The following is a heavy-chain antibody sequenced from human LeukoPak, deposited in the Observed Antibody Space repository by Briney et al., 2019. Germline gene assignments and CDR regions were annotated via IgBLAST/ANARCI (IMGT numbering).Heavy chain of an antibody. V-gene: IGHV4-34*01. Sequence: SETLSLTCAVYGGSFSGYYWNWIRQPPGKGLEWIGEINHSGSTNYNPSLKSRVTISVDTSKNQFSLKLSSVTAADTAVYYCARPHSYDYVWGSYRQVDAFDIWGQGTMVTVSS. J-gene: IGHJ3*02. CDR3: ARPHSYDYVWGSYRQVDAFDI. CDR2: INHSGST. D-gene: IGHD3-16*02. CDR1: GGSFSGYY.